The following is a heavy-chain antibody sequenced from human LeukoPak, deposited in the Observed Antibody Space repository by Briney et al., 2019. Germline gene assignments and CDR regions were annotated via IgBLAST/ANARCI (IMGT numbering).Heavy chain of an antibody. V-gene: IGHV4-31*03. CDR3: AREGVVAFDI. CDR1: GGSISSGGYY. Sequence: SQTLSLTCTVSGGSISSGGYYWSWILQHPGKGLEWIGYIYYSGSTYYNPSLKSRVTISVDTSKNQFSLKLSSVTAADTAVYYCAREGVVAFDIWGQGTMVTVSS. J-gene: IGHJ3*02. D-gene: IGHD2-15*01. CDR2: IYYSGST.